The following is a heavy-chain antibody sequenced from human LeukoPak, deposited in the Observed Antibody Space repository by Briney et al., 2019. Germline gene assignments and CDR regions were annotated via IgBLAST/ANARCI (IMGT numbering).Heavy chain of an antibody. J-gene: IGHJ6*02. CDR2: INPSGGST. D-gene: IGHD5-18*01. Sequence: ASVKVSCKASGYTFTSYYMHWVRQAPGQGLEWMGIINPSGGSTSYAQKFQGRVTMTRDTSTSTVYMELSSLRSEDTAVYYCARDTAKYSFRTIGYYGMDVWGQGTTVTVSS. CDR3: ARDTAKYSFRTIGYYGMDV. CDR1: GYTFTSYY. V-gene: IGHV1-46*01.